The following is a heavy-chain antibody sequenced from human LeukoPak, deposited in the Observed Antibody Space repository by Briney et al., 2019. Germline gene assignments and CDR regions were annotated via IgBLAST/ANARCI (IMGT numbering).Heavy chain of an antibody. CDR2: IYYSGST. CDR3: ASEAIDAYSYGFEYNWFDP. Sequence: TSETLSLTCTVSGGSISSSSYYWGWIPQPPGKGLEWFGSIYYSGSTYYNPSLNRRVTISVDTSKNQYSLKLSFVTAADTAVYYCASEAIDAYSYGFEYNWFDPWGQGTLVTVSS. J-gene: IGHJ5*02. CDR1: GGSISSSSYY. D-gene: IGHD5-18*01. V-gene: IGHV4-39*07.